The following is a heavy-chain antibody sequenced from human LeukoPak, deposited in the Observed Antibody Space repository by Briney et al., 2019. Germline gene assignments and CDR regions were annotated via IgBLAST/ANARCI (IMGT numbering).Heavy chain of an antibody. CDR3: ASRLTIFGFRRRFGP. V-gene: IGHV4-34*01. CDR2: INHSGST. Sequence: LETLSLTCAVYGGSFSGYYWCWIRQPPGKGLEWIGEINHSGSTNYNPSLKSRVTISVDTSKNQFSLKLSSVTAADTAVYYGASRLTIFGFRRRFGPWGQGTLVTVSS. CDR1: GGSFSGYY. D-gene: IGHD3-3*01. J-gene: IGHJ5*02.